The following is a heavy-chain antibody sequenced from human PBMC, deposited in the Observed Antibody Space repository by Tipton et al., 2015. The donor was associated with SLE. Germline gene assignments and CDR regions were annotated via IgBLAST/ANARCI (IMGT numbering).Heavy chain of an antibody. J-gene: IGHJ4*02. CDR1: GGSMNIGVLY. Sequence: TLSLTCTVSGGSMNIGVLYWGWIRQHPGKGLEWIGYISYTGSTSYNPSLKSRVTISIDTSKNQFSLKLSSVTAADTALYYCARDVHNGYDLWGQGNLVTVSA. CDR2: ISYTGST. CDR3: ARDVHNGYDL. D-gene: IGHD5-18*01. V-gene: IGHV4-61*08.